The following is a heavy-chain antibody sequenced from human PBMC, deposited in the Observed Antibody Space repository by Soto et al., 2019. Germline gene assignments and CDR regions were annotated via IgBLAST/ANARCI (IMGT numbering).Heavy chain of an antibody. CDR2: TSYDGTNE. D-gene: IGHD3-3*01. V-gene: IGHV3-30*18. J-gene: IGHJ4*02. CDR3: AKGLWSGYSPFDY. Sequence: QVQMVESGGGVVQPGWSLRLSCAASGFNLWSNGMHWVRQAPGKGLEWVAITSYDGTNEYYADSVKGRFTISRDNSKNMLYLQMNSLRTDDTAMYYCAKGLWSGYSPFDYWGQGTQVTVSS. CDR1: GFNLWSNG.